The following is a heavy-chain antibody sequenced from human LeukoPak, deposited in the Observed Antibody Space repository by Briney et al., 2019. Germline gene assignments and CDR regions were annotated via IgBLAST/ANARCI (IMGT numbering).Heavy chain of an antibody. CDR2: IKHDGSEK. CDR3: ATDRGWRTSGYYLCYFEY. D-gene: IGHD3-3*01. Sequence: GGSLRLSCAASGFIFTNYFMSWVRQAPGKGLEWVASIKHDGSEKYYVDSVRGRFTISRDNTMNSLYLQMSSLRAEDTAVYYCATDRGWRTSGYYLCYFEYWGQGTLVTYSP. V-gene: IGHV3-7*01. J-gene: IGHJ4*02. CDR1: GFIFTNYF.